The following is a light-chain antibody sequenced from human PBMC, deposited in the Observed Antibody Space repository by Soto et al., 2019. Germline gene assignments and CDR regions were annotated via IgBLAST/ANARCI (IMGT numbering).Light chain of an antibody. CDR2: DND. J-gene: IGLJ3*02. CDR3: GTWDNSLSAAV. CDR1: SSNIGSNY. V-gene: IGLV1-51*01. Sequence: QSVLTQPPSLSAAPGQKVTISCSGGSSNIGSNYVSWYQQLPGAPPKLLIFDNDKRPSAVPDRFSGSQSGTSATLAITGLQTGDEADYSCGTWDNSLSAAVFAGGTKVTVL.